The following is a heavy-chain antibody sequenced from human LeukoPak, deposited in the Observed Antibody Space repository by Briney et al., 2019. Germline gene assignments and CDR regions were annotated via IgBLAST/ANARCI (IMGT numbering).Heavy chain of an antibody. V-gene: IGHV3-21*01. CDR2: ISTSSNYI. CDR3: ARDHTHTYFYDSSGYKFYDY. Sequence: KPGGSLRLSCAASGFTFSSYAMSWVRQAPGKGLEWVSSISTSSNYIYYADSVKGRFTISRDNAKNSLFLHMNSLRDEDTAVYFCARDHTHTYFYDSSGYKFYDYWGQGTLVTVSS. J-gene: IGHJ4*02. D-gene: IGHD3-22*01. CDR1: GFTFSSYA.